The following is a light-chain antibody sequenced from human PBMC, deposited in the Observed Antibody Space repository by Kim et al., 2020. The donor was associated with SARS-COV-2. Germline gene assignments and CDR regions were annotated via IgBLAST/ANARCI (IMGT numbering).Light chain of an antibody. Sequence: SGCVGDRVTIAWRASQGINSNLALFQQKPGRVPKRLIYAASSLQSGVPSRFSGSGSGTEFTLTISSLQPEDFATYYCLQHNSYPLTFGGGTKLEI. CDR1: QGINSN. CDR2: AAS. J-gene: IGKJ4*01. V-gene: IGKV1-17*03. CDR3: LQHNSYPLT.